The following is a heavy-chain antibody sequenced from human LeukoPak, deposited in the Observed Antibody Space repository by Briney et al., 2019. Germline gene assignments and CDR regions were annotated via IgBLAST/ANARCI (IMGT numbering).Heavy chain of an antibody. CDR2: INHSAGT. Sequence: SETLSLTCAVYGGSFSGYYWNWIRQPPGKGLEWIGEINHSAGTKYNPPLKSRVTISEDTSKNQFSLNLSSVTAADTAVYYCARDSRGFYGSRTFDIWGLGTMVTVSS. CDR3: ARDSRGFYGSRTFDI. D-gene: IGHD3-10*01. V-gene: IGHV4-34*01. CDR1: GGSFSGYY. J-gene: IGHJ3*02.